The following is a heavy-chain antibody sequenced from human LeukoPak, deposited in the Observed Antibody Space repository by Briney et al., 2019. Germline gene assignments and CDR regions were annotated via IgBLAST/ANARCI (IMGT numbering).Heavy chain of an antibody. Sequence: GASVKVSCKASGYTFTNYYMHWVRQAPGQGLEWMGVINSSGGGTTYAQKFQGRVTMTRDTSTSTVYMELSSLRSEDTAVYYCARDYYDFWSGYYNWFDPWGQGTLVTVSS. CDR1: GYTFTNYY. V-gene: IGHV1-46*01. J-gene: IGHJ5*02. CDR3: ARDYYDFWSGYYNWFDP. CDR2: INSSGGGT. D-gene: IGHD3-3*01.